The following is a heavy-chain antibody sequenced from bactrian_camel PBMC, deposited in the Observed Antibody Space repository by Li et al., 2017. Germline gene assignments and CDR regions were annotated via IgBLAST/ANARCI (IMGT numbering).Heavy chain of an antibody. J-gene: IGHJ4*01. D-gene: IGHD3*01. CDR1: GFSFDSSD. CDR2: ITSSGWP. V-gene: IGHV3S55*01. Sequence: HVQLVESGGGSVHVGGSLRLSCTAFGFSFDSSDMAWYRQAPGNECELVSGITSSGWPYTAAASVRGRFAISQDNAKNTLFLQMNSLKSEDTALYYCAIGYGLQGLQGRGQGTQVTVS.